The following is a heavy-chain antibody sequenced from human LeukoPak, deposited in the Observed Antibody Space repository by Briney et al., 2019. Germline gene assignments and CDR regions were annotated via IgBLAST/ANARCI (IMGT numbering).Heavy chain of an antibody. Sequence: GGSLRLSCAVSGFTVSSNYMTWVRQAPGKGLEWVSVINSDGKTYHADSVKGRFTISRDNSKNTLHLQMNSLRAEDTAVYYCARLVTGTTVVNSGWFDPWGQGTLVTVSS. CDR1: GFTVSSNY. J-gene: IGHJ5*02. CDR2: INSDGKT. D-gene: IGHD4-23*01. CDR3: ARLVTGTTVVNSGWFDP. V-gene: IGHV3-66*04.